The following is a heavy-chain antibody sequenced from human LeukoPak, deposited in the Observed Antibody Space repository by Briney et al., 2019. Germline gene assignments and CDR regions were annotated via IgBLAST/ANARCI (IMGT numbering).Heavy chain of an antibody. CDR1: GGSFSGYH. CDR3: ARQGVADRGVIILKRPAGFDY. J-gene: IGHJ4*02. V-gene: IGHV4-34*01. D-gene: IGHD3-10*01. CDR2: INHRGST. Sequence: PSETLSLTCVVYGGSFSGYHWSWIRQSPGKGLEWIGEINHRGSTNYNPSLKRRVTMSLDTSKNQFSLKLSSVTAADTAMYYCARQGVADRGVIILKRPAGFDYWGQGTLVTVSS.